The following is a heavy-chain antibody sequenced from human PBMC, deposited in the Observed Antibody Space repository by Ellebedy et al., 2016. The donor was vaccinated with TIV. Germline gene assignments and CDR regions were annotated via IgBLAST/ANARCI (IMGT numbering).Heavy chain of an antibody. CDR3: ARDWFENYGSGSHYDLDAFDI. CDR2: ISTSITTI. Sequence: GESLKISCAASGFTFSSYSMNWVRQAPGKGLEWVSYISTSITTIYYADSVKGRFTISRDNAKNSLYLQMNSLRAEDTAVYYCARDWFENYGSGSHYDLDAFDIWGQGTMVTVSS. V-gene: IGHV3-48*04. CDR1: GFTFSSYS. J-gene: IGHJ3*02. D-gene: IGHD3-10*01.